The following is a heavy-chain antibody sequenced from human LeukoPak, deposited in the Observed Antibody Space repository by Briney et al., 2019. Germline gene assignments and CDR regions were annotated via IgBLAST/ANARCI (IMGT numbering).Heavy chain of an antibody. CDR3: ARQVAVAAGNVNDY. CDR2: IDPSDSYT. CDR1: GYGFTSYW. V-gene: IGHV5-10-1*01. D-gene: IGHD6-13*01. J-gene: IGHJ4*02. Sequence: GESLKISCKGSGYGFTSYWISWVRLMPGKGLEWMGRIDPSDSYTNYSPSFQGHVTISADKSISTAYLQWSSLKASDTAMYYCARQVAVAAGNVNDYWGQGTLVTVSS.